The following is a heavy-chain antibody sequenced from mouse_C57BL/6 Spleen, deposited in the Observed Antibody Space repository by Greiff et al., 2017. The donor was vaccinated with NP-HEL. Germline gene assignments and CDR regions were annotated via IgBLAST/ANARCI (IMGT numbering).Heavy chain of an antibody. D-gene: IGHD1-1*01. Sequence: ESGPGLVKPSQSLSLTCSVTGYSITSGYYWNWIRQFPGNKLEWMGYISYDGSNNYNPSLKNRISITRDTSKNQFFLKLNSVTTEDTATYYCARHYGSHYAIDYWGQGTSVTVSS. V-gene: IGHV3-6*01. CDR2: ISYDGSN. J-gene: IGHJ4*01. CDR3: ARHYGSHYAIDY. CDR1: GYSITSGYY.